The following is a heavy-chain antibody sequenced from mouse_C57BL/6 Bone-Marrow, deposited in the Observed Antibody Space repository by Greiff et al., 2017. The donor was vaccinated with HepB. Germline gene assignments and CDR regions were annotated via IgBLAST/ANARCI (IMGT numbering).Heavy chain of an antibody. CDR1: GFTFSSYA. CDR2: ISDGGSYT. CDR3: ARDPFYYGSSIFDY. D-gene: IGHD1-1*01. Sequence: EVKLVESGGDLVKPGGSLKLSCAASGFTFSSYAMSWVRQTPEKRLEWVATISDGGSYTYYPDNVKGRFTISRDNAKNNLYLQMSHLKSEDTAMYYCARDPFYYGSSIFDYWGQGTTLTVSS. V-gene: IGHV5-4*01. J-gene: IGHJ2*01.